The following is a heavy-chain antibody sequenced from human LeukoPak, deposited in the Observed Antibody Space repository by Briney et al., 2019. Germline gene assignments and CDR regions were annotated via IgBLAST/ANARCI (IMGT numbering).Heavy chain of an antibody. J-gene: IGHJ6*03. Sequence: ASVKVSCKASGYTFTSYDINWVRQATGQGLEWMGWMNPNSGNTGYAQKFQGRVTITRNTSISTAYMELSSLRSEDTAVYYCARAATTGPGYSSSWAFYYYYYYMGVWGKGTTVTVSS. CDR1: GYTFTSYD. CDR2: MNPNSGNT. D-gene: IGHD6-13*01. V-gene: IGHV1-8*03. CDR3: ARAATTGPGYSSSWAFYYYYYYMGV.